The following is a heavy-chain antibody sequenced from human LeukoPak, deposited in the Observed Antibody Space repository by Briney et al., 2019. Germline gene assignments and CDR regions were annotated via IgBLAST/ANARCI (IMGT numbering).Heavy chain of an antibody. D-gene: IGHD3-10*01. J-gene: IGHJ3*02. V-gene: IGHV5-51*01. CDR3: ARHRGAGSPNGRGFGALNAFDI. CDR2: VHPGDSDT. Sequence: GESLKISCKGSGYSFTNYWIGWVRQMPGKGLEWMGIVHPGDSDTRYSPSFQGQVTISADKSISTAYLQWSSLKASDTAMYYCARHRGAGSPNGRGFGALNAFDIWGQGTMVTVSS. CDR1: GYSFTNYW.